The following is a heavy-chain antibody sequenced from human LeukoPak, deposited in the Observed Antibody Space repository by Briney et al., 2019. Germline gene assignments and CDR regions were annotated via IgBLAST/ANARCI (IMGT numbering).Heavy chain of an antibody. Sequence: GGSLRLSCAASGFTFSSYAMSWVRQAPGKGLEWVSTIIISGGSTYYADSGKGRFAISRDNSKNTLYLQMNGLRAEDTAIYYCARGGQGFDYWGQGTLVTVSS. J-gene: IGHJ4*02. CDR2: IIISGGST. V-gene: IGHV3-23*01. CDR3: ARGGQGFDY. D-gene: IGHD3-10*01. CDR1: GFTFSSYA.